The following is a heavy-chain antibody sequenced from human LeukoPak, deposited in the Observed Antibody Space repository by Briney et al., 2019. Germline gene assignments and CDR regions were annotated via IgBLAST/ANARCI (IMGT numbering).Heavy chain of an antibody. Sequence: SETLSLTCTVSGGSISSGGYYWSWIRQHPGKGLEWIGYIYYSGSTYYNPSLKSRVTISVDTSKNQFSLKLSSVTAADTAVYYCASRWRYYYDSSGYSPLGYWGQGTLVTVSS. D-gene: IGHD3-22*01. CDR2: IYYSGST. V-gene: IGHV4-31*03. CDR1: GGSISSGGYY. CDR3: ASRWRYYYDSSGYSPLGY. J-gene: IGHJ4*02.